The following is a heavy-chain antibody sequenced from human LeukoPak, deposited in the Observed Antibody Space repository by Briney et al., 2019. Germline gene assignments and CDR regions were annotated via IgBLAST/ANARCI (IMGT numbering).Heavy chain of an antibody. D-gene: IGHD2-15*01. CDR1: GFTFSSYG. Sequence: PGGSLRLSCAASGFTFSSYGMSWVRQAPGKGLEWVSAISGSGGSTYYADSVKGRFTISRDNSKNTLYLQMNSLRAEDTAVYYCAKLRRAYCSGGSCYSDYWGQGTLVTVSS. J-gene: IGHJ4*02. CDR3: AKLRRAYCSGGSCYSDY. CDR2: ISGSGGST. V-gene: IGHV3-23*01.